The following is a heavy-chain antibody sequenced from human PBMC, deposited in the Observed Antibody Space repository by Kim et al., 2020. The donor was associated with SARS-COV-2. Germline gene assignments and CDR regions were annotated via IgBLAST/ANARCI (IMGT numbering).Heavy chain of an antibody. CDR1: GFTFSSYG. Sequence: GGSLRLSCAASGFTFSSYGMHWVRQAPGKGLEWVAVISYDGSNKYYADSVKGRFTISRDNSKNTLYLQMNSLRAEDTAVYYCARDGRWDPDSSGWYAFDYWGQGTLVTVSS. CDR2: ISYDGSNK. CDR3: ARDGRWDPDSSGWYAFDY. J-gene: IGHJ4*02. V-gene: IGHV3-33*05. D-gene: IGHD6-19*01.